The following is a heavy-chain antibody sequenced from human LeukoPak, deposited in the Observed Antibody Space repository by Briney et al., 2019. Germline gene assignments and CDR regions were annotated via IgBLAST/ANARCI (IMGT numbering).Heavy chain of an antibody. CDR2: VSSDGSID. CDR1: GFSFSGFA. CDR3: AREGMGTTFSAWFEP. D-gene: IGHD1-7*01. V-gene: IGHV3-30*04. J-gene: IGHJ5*02. Sequence: GGSLRLSCVASGFSFSGFAIHWVRQAPGKGLEWVAVVSSDGSIDYYADSLRGRFTVSRDNSKNTMFLQFNTLRPEDTAVYYCAREGMGTTFSAWFEPWGQGTLVTVSS.